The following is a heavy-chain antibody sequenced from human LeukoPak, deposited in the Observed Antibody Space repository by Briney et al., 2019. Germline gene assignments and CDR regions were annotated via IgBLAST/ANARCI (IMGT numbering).Heavy chain of an antibody. CDR3: AKDGPTGYYDFWSGYLGAFDI. V-gene: IGHV3-23*01. CDR2: ISGSGGST. D-gene: IGHD3-3*01. CDR1: GFTFSSYA. Sequence: GGSLRLSCAASGFTFSSYAMSWVRQAPGKGLEWVSAISGSGGSTYYADSVKGRFTISRDNSKNTLYLQMNSPRAEDTAVYYCAKDGPTGYYDFWSGYLGAFDIWGQGTMVTVSS. J-gene: IGHJ3*02.